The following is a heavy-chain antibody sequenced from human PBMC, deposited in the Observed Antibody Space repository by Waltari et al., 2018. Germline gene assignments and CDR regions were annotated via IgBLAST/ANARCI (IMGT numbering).Heavy chain of an antibody. CDR1: GFTFRKYA. Sequence: EVQLLESGGGLVQPGGSLRLSCAGSGFTFRKYAMTWVRQPPGKGLEWVSVISGSGDRTKYTDSVKGRFTISRDNSKNTLYLQMNSLRAEDTAVYYCAKDVRDIVLVDLILVWGQGTRVTVSS. V-gene: IGHV3-23*01. CDR2: ISGSGDRT. J-gene: IGHJ4*02. CDR3: AKDVRDIVLVDLILV. D-gene: IGHD2-8*02.